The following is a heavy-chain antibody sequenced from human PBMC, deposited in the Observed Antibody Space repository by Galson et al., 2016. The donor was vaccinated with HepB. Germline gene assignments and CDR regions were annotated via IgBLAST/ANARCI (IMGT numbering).Heavy chain of an antibody. Sequence: SETLSLTCSVSGLSLNNYSWCWIRQPPGKGLEWIGVINYSGSTYYDPSLKGRLSLSLDTSKNQFSLKLTSVTAADTAVYHCVSLLAGGSGRGYWGQGTLVTVSS. CDR1: GLSLNNYS. J-gene: IGHJ4*02. CDR2: INYSGST. CDR3: VSLLAGGSGRGY. V-gene: IGHV4-59*06. D-gene: IGHD3-10*01.